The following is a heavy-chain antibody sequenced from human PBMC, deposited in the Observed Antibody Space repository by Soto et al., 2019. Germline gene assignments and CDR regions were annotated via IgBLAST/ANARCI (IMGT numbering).Heavy chain of an antibody. CDR1: GDSIRCSNW. Sequence: PSATLYLTCNVSGDSIRCSNWWSWVRQPPGKGMEWIGEIYHMGSTNYNPSLKSRVIISVDKSKNQFFLKLTSVTAADTAVYFCARGERQQQRDYWGQGTLVTVS. CDR3: ARGERQQQRDY. D-gene: IGHD6-13*01. V-gene: IGHV4-4*02. CDR2: IYHMGST. J-gene: IGHJ4*02.